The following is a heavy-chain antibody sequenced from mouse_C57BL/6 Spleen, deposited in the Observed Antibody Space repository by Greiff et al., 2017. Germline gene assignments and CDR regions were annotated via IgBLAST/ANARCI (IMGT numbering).Heavy chain of an antibody. V-gene: IGHV14-2*01. CDR1: GFNIKDYY. D-gene: IGHD2-13*01. CDR3: ARRSGDQGYVDY. Sequence: VQLQQSGAELVKPGASVKLSCTASGFNIKDYYMPWVKQRTEQGLEWIGRIDPEDGETKYAPKFQGKATITADTSSNTAYLQLSSLTSEDTAVYYCARRSGDQGYVDYWGQGTTLTVSS. CDR2: IDPEDGET. J-gene: IGHJ2*01.